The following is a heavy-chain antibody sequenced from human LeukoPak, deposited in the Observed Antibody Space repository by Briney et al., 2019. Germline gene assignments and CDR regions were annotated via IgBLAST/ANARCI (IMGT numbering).Heavy chain of an antibody. CDR3: ARGPENYYGSGSYYSPYYFDY. V-gene: IGHV4-34*01. D-gene: IGHD3-10*01. Sequence: PSETLSLTCAVYGGSFSGYYWSWIRRPPGKGLEWIGEINHSGSTNYSASFKSRVTISVDPSKNQFSLKPSSVPAADTAVYYCARGPENYYGSGSYYSPYYFDYWGQGTLVTVSP. CDR1: GGSFSGYY. J-gene: IGHJ4*02. CDR2: INHSGST.